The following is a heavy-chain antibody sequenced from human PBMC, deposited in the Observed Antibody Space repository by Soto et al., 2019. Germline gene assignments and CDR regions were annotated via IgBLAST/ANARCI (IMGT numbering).Heavy chain of an antibody. CDR2: VSIGGST. CDR1: GFTFSSYA. D-gene: IGHD2-15*01. J-gene: IGHJ4*02. V-gene: IGHV3-23*01. CDR3: AXRRGAGGHFDY. Sequence: DVQLLESGGGLVQPEGSLRLSCAASGFTFSSYAMGWVRQGPGKGLEWVAVVSIGGSTHYADSVRGRFTISRDNSXNTLSLQMNXLTXXXTXXXXXAXRRGAGGHFDYWGQGALVTVSS.